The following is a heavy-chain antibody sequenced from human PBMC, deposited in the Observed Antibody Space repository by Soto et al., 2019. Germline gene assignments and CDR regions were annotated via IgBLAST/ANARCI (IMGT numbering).Heavy chain of an antibody. D-gene: IGHD3-22*01. J-gene: IGHJ4*02. CDR3: ARRKGDYYDSSGYHYYFDY. CDR1: GYTFADYY. V-gene: IGHV1-2*02. CDR2: INPNSGGT. Sequence: QVQLVQSGAAVKKPGASVKVSCKASGYTFADYYVHWVRQAPGQGLEWMVWINPNSGGTKSAQKFQGRVTMTRDTSISTAYMELSRLRSDDTAVYYCARRKGDYYDSSGYHYYFDYWGQGTLVTVSS.